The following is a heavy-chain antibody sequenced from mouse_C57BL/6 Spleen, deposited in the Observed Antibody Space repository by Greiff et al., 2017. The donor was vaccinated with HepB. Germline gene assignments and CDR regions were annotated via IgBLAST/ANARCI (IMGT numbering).Heavy chain of an antibody. CDR1: GYTFTSYW. CDR2: IHPSDSDT. Sequence: VKLQQPGAELVKPGASVKVSCKASGYTFTSYWMHWVKQRPDQGLEWIGRIHPSDSDTNYNQKFKGKATLTVDKSSSTAYMQLSSLTSEDSAVYYCAKGNYYANSFAYWGQGTLVTVSA. D-gene: IGHD2-1*01. J-gene: IGHJ3*01. V-gene: IGHV1-74*01. CDR3: AKGNYYANSFAY.